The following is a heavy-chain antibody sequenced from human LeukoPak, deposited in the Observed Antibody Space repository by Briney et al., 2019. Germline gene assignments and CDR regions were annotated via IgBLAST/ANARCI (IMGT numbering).Heavy chain of an antibody. D-gene: IGHD3-22*01. J-gene: IGHJ4*02. Sequence: GGSLRLSYAASGFTFSSYAMSWVRQAPGKGLEWVSAISGSGGSTYYADSVKGRFTISRDNSKNTLYLQMNSLRAEDTAVYYCARYLGGDSSGYPYWGQGTLVTVSS. V-gene: IGHV3-23*01. CDR1: GFTFSSYA. CDR2: ISGSGGST. CDR3: ARYLGGDSSGYPY.